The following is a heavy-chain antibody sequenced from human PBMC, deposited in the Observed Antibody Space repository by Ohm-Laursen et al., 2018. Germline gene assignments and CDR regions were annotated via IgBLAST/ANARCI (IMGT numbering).Heavy chain of an antibody. CDR3: ARASEITIFGVVNYYGMDV. D-gene: IGHD3-3*01. CDR2: INPNSGGT. Sequence: SVKVSCKASGYTFTGYYMHWVRQAPGQGLEWMGWINPNSGGTNYAQKFQGRVTMTKDTSISTAYMELSRLRSDDTAVYYCARASEITIFGVVNYYGMDVWGQGTTVTVSS. CDR1: GYTFTGYY. V-gene: IGHV1-2*02. J-gene: IGHJ6*02.